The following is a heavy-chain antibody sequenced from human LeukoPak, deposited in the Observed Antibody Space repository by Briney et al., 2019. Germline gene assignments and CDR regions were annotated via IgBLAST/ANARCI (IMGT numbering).Heavy chain of an antibody. V-gene: IGHV1-18*01. CDR3: ARHSSGWYNYYYYMDV. CDR2: ISAYNGNT. CDR1: GYTFTSYG. Sequence: ASVKVSCKASGYTFTSYGIGWVRQAPGQGLEWMGWISAYNGNTNYAQKLQGRVTMTTDTSTSTAYMELRSLRSDDTAVYYCARHSSGWYNYYYYMDVWGKGTTVTVSS. D-gene: IGHD6-19*01. J-gene: IGHJ6*03.